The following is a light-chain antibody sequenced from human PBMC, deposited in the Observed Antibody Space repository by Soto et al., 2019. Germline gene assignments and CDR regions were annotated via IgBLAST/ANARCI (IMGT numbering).Light chain of an antibody. V-gene: IGKV1-9*01. J-gene: IGKJ3*01. CDR3: QQLNSFPIP. Sequence: IQLTQSPSSLSASVGDRVTITCRASQGISSFLAWYQQKPGKAPKLLIYGAFTLQSGVPSRFSGSGSGTDFTLTVGSLQPDDFATYYCQQLNSFPIPFGPGTKVDIK. CDR1: QGISSF. CDR2: GAF.